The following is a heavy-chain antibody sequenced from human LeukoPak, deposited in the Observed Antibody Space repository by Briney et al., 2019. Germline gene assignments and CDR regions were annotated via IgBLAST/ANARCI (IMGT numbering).Heavy chain of an antibody. V-gene: IGHV1-18*01. D-gene: IGHD3-10*01. J-gene: IGHJ4*02. CDR2: ISAYNGNT. CDR3: AIDKADGRHGGVFDY. CDR1: GYTFTSYV. Sequence: ASVKVSCKASGYTFTSYVISWVRQAPGQGLEWMGWISAYNGNTNYAQKLQGRVTMTTDTSTSTAYVELRRLRPDCTAVYDCAIDKADGRHGGVFDYWGEGTLVTLSS.